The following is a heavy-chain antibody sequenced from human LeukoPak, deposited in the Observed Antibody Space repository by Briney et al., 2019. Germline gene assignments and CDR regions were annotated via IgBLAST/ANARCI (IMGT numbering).Heavy chain of an antibody. V-gene: IGHV1-18*01. CDR3: ARDIEYSRSSVRFDP. D-gene: IGHD6-6*01. Sequence: ASVKVSCKASGYTFTTYGINWVRLAPGQGLKWMGWISTNNGNTNYARKFQGRVTMTSDTSTITAYMELRSLRSDDTAVYYCARDIEYSRSSVRFDPWGQGTLVTVSS. J-gene: IGHJ5*02. CDR2: ISTNNGNT. CDR1: GYTFTTYG.